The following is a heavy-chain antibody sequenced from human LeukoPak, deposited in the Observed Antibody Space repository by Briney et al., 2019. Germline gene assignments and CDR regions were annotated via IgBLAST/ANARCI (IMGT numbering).Heavy chain of an antibody. V-gene: IGHV1-8*01. CDR3: ARGDGNDYYYYYMDV. CDR2: MNPNSGNT. J-gene: IGHJ6*03. D-gene: IGHD1-1*01. CDR1: GYTFTSYD. Sequence: GASVKVSCTASGYTFTSYDINWVRQAPGQGLEWMGWMNPNSGNTGYAQKFQGRVTMTRNTSISTAYMELSSLRSEDTAVYYCARGDGNDYYYYYMDVWGKGTTVTVSS.